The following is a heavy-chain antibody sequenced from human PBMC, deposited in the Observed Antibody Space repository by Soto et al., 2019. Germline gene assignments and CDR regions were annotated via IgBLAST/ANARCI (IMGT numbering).Heavy chain of an antibody. CDR3: ARVGAWVPYYYDSSPYTFENCFDP. V-gene: IGHV4-4*07. J-gene: IGHJ5*02. D-gene: IGHD3-22*01. CDR2: IYHGGST. Sequence: PSETLSLTCTVSGGSISSDSWSWIRQPAGKGLEWIGRIYHGGSTYYNTARISRVTLSNDMTNNHVSLILNSVTAADTVVYYCARVGAWVPYYYDSSPYTFENCFDPWGQGTMVTVSS. CDR1: GGSISSDS.